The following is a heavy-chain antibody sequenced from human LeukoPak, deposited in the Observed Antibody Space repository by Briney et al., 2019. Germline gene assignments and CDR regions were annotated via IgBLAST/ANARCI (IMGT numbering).Heavy chain of an antibody. V-gene: IGHV4-34*01. J-gene: IGHJ4*02. D-gene: IGHD6-6*01. CDR3: AGVHHRPIAARLDFDY. Sequence: SETLSLTCAVYGGSFSGYYWSWIRQPPGKGLEWIGEINHSGSTNYNPSLKSRVTISVDTSKNQFSLKLSSVTAADTAVYYCAGVHHRPIAARLDFDYWGQGTLVTVSS. CDR2: INHSGST. CDR1: GGSFSGYY.